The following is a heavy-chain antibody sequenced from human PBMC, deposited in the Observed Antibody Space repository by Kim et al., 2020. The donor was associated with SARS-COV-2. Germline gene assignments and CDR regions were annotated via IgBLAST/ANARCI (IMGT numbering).Heavy chain of an antibody. CDR3: AKRDSGSSRHFDY. CDR1: GFTFDDYA. V-gene: IGHV3-9*01. J-gene: IGHJ4*02. D-gene: IGHD1-26*01. CDR2: ISWNSDTI. Sequence: GGSLRLSCAASGFTFDDYAMHWVRQAPGKGREGVSGISWNSDTIGYADSLKGRFTISRDNAKNSLYLQMNSLRLEDTALYYCAKRDSGSSRHFDYWGQGTLVTVSS.